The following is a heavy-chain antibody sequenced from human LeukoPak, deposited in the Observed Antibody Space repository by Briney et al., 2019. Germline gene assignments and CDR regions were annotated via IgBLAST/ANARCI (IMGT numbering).Heavy chain of an antibody. Sequence: ASVKVSCKASGYTFISYGISWVRQAPGQGLEWMGWISAYNANTNFAQKLQGRVTMTTDTSTSTAYMDLTSLRSDDTAVYYCARDHLGSLDYWGQGTLVTVSS. D-gene: IGHD7-27*01. V-gene: IGHV1-18*01. CDR3: ARDHLGSLDY. CDR2: ISAYNANT. CDR1: GYTFISYG. J-gene: IGHJ4*02.